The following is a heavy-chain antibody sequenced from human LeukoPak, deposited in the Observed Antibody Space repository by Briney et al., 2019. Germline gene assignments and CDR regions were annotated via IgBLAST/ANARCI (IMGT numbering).Heavy chain of an antibody. CDR1: GSSFSIYW. V-gene: IGHV5-51*01. CDR3: AKLSDSSGFCNFDY. J-gene: IGHJ4*02. D-gene: IGHD3-22*01. CDR2: IYPGDSDP. Sequence: GESLKISFKTSGSSFSIYWSGWLRQMHVSGLDWMGVIYPGDSDPRCSPSSQGQVTISADKYISNAYLQWSSLKASDTAMYYCAKLSDSSGFCNFDYWGQGTLVTVSS.